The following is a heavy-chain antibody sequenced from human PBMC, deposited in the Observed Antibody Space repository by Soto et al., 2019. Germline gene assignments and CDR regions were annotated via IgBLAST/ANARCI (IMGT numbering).Heavy chain of an antibody. CDR2: IIPIFGTA. D-gene: IGHD2-15*01. J-gene: IGHJ3*02. V-gene: IGHV1-69*12. Sequence: QVQLVQSGAEVKKPGSSVKVSCKASGGTFSSYAISWVRQAPGQGLEWMGGIIPIFGTANYAQKFQGRVTIPADESTSTAYMELSSLRSEDTAVYYCAREAGGYCSGGSCADAFDIWGQGTMVTVSS. CDR3: AREAGGYCSGGSCADAFDI. CDR1: GGTFSSYA.